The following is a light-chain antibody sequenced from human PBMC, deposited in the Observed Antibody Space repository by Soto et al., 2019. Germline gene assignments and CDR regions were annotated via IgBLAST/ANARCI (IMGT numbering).Light chain of an antibody. CDR1: QDISNY. CDR3: QQYDNLAFT. Sequence: DIQMTQSPSSLSASVGDRVTITCQASQDISNYLNWYQQKPGKAPKFLIYDASNLERGVPSRFSGSGSGTDFTFTISSLHPEDIGTYYCQQYDNLAFTFGQGTKLEIK. V-gene: IGKV1-33*01. J-gene: IGKJ2*01. CDR2: DAS.